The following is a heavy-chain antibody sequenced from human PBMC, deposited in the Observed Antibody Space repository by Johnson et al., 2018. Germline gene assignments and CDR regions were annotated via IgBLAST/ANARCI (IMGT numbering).Heavy chain of an antibody. V-gene: IGHV3-23*04. J-gene: IGHJ6*02. CDR1: GFTFSSCA. D-gene: IGHD4-17*01. CDR3: AKGPWVTTSYYYYGMDV. Sequence: VQLVESGGGLVQPGGSLRLSCAASGFTFSSCAMSWVRQAPGKGLEWVSVVSDRGASTYYASSVTGRFSISRDNSKNTLYLKMNSLRAEDTALYYCAKGPWVTTSYYYYGMDVWGQGTTVTVSS. CDR2: VSDRGAST.